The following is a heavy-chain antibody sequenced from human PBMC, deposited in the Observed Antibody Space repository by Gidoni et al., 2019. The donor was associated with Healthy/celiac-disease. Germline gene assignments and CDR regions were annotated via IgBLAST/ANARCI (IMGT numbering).Heavy chain of an antibody. V-gene: IGHV1-18*01. D-gene: IGHD3-10*01. CDR3: ARVDYYGSGSSFSLDY. CDR2: ISAYNGNT. J-gene: IGHJ4*02. CDR1: GYTFTSYG. Sequence: QVQLVQSGAEVKKPGAYVKVSCKASGYTFTSYGISWVRQAPGQGLEWMGWISAYNGNTNYAKKLQGRVTMTTDTSTSTAYMELRSLRSDDTAVYYCARVDYYGSGSSFSLDYWGQGTLVTVSS.